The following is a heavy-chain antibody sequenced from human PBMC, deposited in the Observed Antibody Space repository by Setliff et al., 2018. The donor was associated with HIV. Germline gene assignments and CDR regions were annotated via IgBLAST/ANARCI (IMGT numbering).Heavy chain of an antibody. CDR3: HSGYDTEEQSYFDY. CDR2: VNRDGSST. V-gene: IGHV3-74*01. CDR1: GFTFDRFW. D-gene: IGHD5-12*01. Sequence: PGGSLRLSCAASGFTFDRFWMHWVRQAPEKGLVWVSRVNRDGSSTTYADSVKDRFTISRDNAKNTLYLQMNSLRAEDTGVYYCHSGYDTEEQSYFDYWGQGTLVTVSS. J-gene: IGHJ4*02.